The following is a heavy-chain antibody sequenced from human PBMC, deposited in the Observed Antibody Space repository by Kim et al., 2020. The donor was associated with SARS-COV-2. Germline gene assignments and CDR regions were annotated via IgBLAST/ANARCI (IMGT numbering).Heavy chain of an antibody. CDR1: GFTFSSYW. V-gene: IGHV3-74*01. Sequence: GGSLRLSCAASGFTFSSYWMHWVRQAPGKGLVWVSRINSDGSSTSYADSVEGRFPISRDNAKNTLYLQMNSLRAEDTALYYCAREKRYGDYDYYGMDVWGRGTTVTVSS. D-gene: IGHD4-17*01. J-gene: IGHJ6*02. CDR3: AREKRYGDYDYYGMDV. CDR2: INSDGSST.